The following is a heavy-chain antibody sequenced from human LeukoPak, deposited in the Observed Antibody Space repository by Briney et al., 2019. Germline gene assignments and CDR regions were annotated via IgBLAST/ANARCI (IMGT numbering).Heavy chain of an antibody. D-gene: IGHD5-18*01. CDR3: ARGGGYSYGYSRVFDY. Sequence: SETLSLTCAVYGGSFSGYYWSWIRQPPGKGLEWIGEIDHSGSTNYNPSLKSRVTISVDTSKNQFPLKLSSVTAADTAVYYCARGGGYSYGYSRVFDYWGQGTLVTVSS. J-gene: IGHJ4*02. CDR1: GGSFSGYY. V-gene: IGHV4-34*01. CDR2: IDHSGST.